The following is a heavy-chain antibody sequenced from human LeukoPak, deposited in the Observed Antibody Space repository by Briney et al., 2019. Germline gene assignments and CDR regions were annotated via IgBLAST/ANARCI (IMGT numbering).Heavy chain of an antibody. CDR3: ASMRRGAGGY. D-gene: IGHD1-26*01. CDR2: INWNGDST. V-gene: IGHV3-20*04. J-gene: IGHJ4*02. CDR1: GFIFDDYG. Sequence: GGSLRLSCVASGFIFDDYGMSWVRQAPGKGLEWVSGINWNGDSTGYADSVKGRFTISRDNAKNSLYLQMNSLRAEDTALYYCASMRRGAGGYWGQGTLVTVSS.